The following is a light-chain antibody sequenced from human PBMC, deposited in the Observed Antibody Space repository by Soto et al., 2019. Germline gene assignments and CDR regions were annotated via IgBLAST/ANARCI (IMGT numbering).Light chain of an antibody. CDR3: QQYNAWPPT. V-gene: IGKV3-15*01. Sequence: IVLTQSPGTLSVSPGERVTLSFRTSQSVGSSLAWYQQLPGQAPRLLIYGASSRGTGISDRFSGGGSGTEFVLTISDLQSEDFAVYSCQQYNAWPPTFGQGTKVDIK. J-gene: IGKJ1*01. CDR1: QSVGSS. CDR2: GAS.